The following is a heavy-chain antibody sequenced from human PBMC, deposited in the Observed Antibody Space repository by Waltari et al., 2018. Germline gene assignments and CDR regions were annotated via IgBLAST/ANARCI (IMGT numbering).Heavy chain of an antibody. CDR2: MNPNSGNT. Sequence: QVQLVQSGAEVKKPGASVKVSCKASGYTSTSYDINWVRQATGQGLEWMGWMNPNSGNTGYAQKFQGRVTMTRNTSISTAYMELSSLRSEDTAVYYCARLSAGGPFPSAEGIGIHFDYWGQGTLVTVSS. J-gene: IGHJ4*02. CDR3: ARLSAGGPFPSAEGIGIHFDY. D-gene: IGHD2-15*01. V-gene: IGHV1-8*01. CDR1: GYTSTSYD.